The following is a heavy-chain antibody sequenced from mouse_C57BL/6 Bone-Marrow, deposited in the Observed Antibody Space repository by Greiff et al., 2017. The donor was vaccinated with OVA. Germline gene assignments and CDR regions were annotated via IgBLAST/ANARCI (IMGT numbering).Heavy chain of an antibody. D-gene: IGHD1-1*01. CDR1: GYTFTSYW. Sequence: QVHVKQSGAELAKPGASVKLSCKASGYTFTSYWMHWVKQRPGQGLEWIGYINPSSGYTKYNQKFKDKATLTADKSSSTAYLQLSSLTYEDSAVYYCARRGSSYPAGFAYWGQGTLVTVSA. CDR3: ARRGSSYPAGFAY. CDR2: INPSSGYT. J-gene: IGHJ3*01. V-gene: IGHV1-7*01.